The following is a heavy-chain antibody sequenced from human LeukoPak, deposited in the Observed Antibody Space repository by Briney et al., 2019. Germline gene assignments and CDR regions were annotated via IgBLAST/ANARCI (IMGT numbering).Heavy chain of an antibody. Sequence: GASVKVSCKASGGTFISYAISWVRQAPGQGLEWMGGIIPIFGTANYAQKFQGRVTMTTDTSTSTAYMELRSLRSDDTAVYYCAREGARTYYYGSGSYYHFDYWGQGTLVTVSS. CDR3: AREGARTYYYGSGSYYHFDY. CDR1: GGTFISYA. V-gene: IGHV1-69*05. D-gene: IGHD3-10*01. J-gene: IGHJ4*02. CDR2: IIPIFGTA.